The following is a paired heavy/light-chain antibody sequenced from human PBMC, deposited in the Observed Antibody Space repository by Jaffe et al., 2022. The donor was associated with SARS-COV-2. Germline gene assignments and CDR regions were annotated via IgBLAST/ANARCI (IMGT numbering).Light chain of an antibody. V-gene: IGKV1-39*01. Sequence: DIQMTQSPASLSASVGDRVSITCRSSQSISNFLNWFQQKPGKAPKLLMYAASTLQSGVPSRFSGSKSGTDFTLTISSLQPEDFATYYCQQSYITPFTFGPGTTVDI. CDR2: AAS. CDR3: QQSYITPFT. J-gene: IGKJ3*01. CDR1: QSISNF.
Heavy chain of an antibody. CDR3: VRGCSSSSCHPFDY. CDR1: GFTFSNYW. V-gene: IGHV3-74*01. Sequence: EVQLVESGGGLVQPGGSLRLSCAASGFTFSNYWMHWIRQAPGKGLVWVSRINNDDGSTNYADSVKGRFTISSDNAKNTLYLQMNSLGAEDTAVYYCVRGCSSSSCHPFDYWGQGALVTVSS. CDR2: INNDDGST. D-gene: IGHD2-15*01. J-gene: IGHJ4*02.